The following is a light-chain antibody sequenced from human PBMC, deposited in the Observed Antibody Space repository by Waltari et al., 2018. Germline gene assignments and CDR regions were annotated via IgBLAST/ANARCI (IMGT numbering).Light chain of an antibody. Sequence: SYELTQPPSVSVSPGQTARITCSGAALPKQYACWYQQKPGQAPVVVIYKDTERPTGIPDRSSGSSSGTTVTLTISGVQTEDEADYYCQSADSSGKVFGGGTKLTVL. J-gene: IGLJ2*01. V-gene: IGLV3-25*03. CDR3: QSADSSGKV. CDR1: ALPKQY. CDR2: KDT.